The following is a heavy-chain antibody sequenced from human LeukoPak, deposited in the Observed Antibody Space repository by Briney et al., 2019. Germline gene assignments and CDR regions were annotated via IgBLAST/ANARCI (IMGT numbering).Heavy chain of an antibody. V-gene: IGHV4-59*12. CDR1: GGSFTVYY. Sequence: AETLSLTCSVSGGSFTVYYWNWIRQSPGKGLEWIGSISYSGSTNYNPSLKSRVTISIDTSKNRFSLKVSSVIPADTAMYYCARGGSRSYTSSTLDYWGQGTLVTVSS. CDR3: ARGGSRSYTSSTLDY. CDR2: ISYSGST. D-gene: IGHD6-6*01. J-gene: IGHJ4*02.